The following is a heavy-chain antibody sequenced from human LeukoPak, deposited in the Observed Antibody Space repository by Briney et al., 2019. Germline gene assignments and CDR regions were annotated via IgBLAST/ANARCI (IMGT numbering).Heavy chain of an antibody. CDR3: ARESTIYCGGDCTFDY. V-gene: IGHV1-46*01. D-gene: IGHD2-21*02. CDR1: GYTFTSYY. J-gene: IGHJ4*02. CDR2: INPSGGST. Sequence: ASVKVSCKASGYTFTSYYMHWVRQAPGQGLEWMGIINPSGGSTSYAQKFQGRVTMTRDTSTSTVYMELSSLRSEDTAVYYCARESTIYCGGDCTFDYWAREPWSPSPQ.